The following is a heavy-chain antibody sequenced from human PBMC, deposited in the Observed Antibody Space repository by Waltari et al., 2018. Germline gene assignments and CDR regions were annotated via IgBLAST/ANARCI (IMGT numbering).Heavy chain of an antibody. Sequence: QVQLQESGPGLVKPSETLSLTCTVSGGSISSHYWSWIRQPPGKGLEWIGYIYYSGSTNYNPSLKSRVTISVDTSKNQFSLKLSSVTAADTAVYYCARSMVQGVIYAFDIWGQGTMVTVSS. V-gene: IGHV4-59*11. CDR1: GGSISSHY. J-gene: IGHJ3*02. CDR3: ARSMVQGVIYAFDI. CDR2: IYYSGST. D-gene: IGHD3-10*01.